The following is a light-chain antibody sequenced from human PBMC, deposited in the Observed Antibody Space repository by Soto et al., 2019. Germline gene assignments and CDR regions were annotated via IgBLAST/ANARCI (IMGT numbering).Light chain of an antibody. CDR1: SSDVGGYNH. CDR3: RSYAGNNILI. Sequence: QSVLTQPPSASGSPGQSVTVSCTGTSSDVGGYNHVSWYQQHPGEAPKLLIYEVNTRPSWVPNRFSGSNSGNTASLTVSGLQADDEADYFCRSYAGNNILIFGGGTKVTVL. J-gene: IGLJ2*01. V-gene: IGLV2-8*01. CDR2: EVN.